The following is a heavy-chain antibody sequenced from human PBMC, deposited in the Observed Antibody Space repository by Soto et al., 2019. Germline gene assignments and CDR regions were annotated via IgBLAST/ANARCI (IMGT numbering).Heavy chain of an antibody. CDR2: IIPILGIA. Sequence: QVQLVQSGAEVKKPGSSVKVSCKASGGTFSSYTISWVRQAPGQGLEWMGRIIPILGIANYAQKFQGRVTITADKATSTAYMELSSLRSEDTAVYYCARDTYYYDSSGYPQSEFDIWGQGTMVTVSS. J-gene: IGHJ3*02. CDR3: ARDTYYYDSSGYPQSEFDI. D-gene: IGHD3-22*01. CDR1: GGTFSSYT. V-gene: IGHV1-69*08.